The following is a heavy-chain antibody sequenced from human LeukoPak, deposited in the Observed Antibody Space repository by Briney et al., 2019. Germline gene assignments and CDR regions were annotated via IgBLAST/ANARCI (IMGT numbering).Heavy chain of an antibody. Sequence: SETLSLTCTVSGGSISSYYWSWIRQPPGKGLEWIGYIYYSGSTNYNPSLKSRVTISVDTSKNQFSLKLSSVTAADTAVYYCARHSSNTHRTFDYWGQGTLVTVSS. V-gene: IGHV4-59*08. D-gene: IGHD1-14*01. J-gene: IGHJ4*02. CDR2: IYYSGST. CDR1: GGSISSYY. CDR3: ARHSSNTHRTFDY.